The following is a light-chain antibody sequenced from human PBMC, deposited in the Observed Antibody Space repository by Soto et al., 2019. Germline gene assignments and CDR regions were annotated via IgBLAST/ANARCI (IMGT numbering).Light chain of an antibody. CDR1: QSISNY. V-gene: IGKV1-39*01. Sequence: DIRMTQSPSSLSASVGDRVTITCRASQSISNYLNWYQQKPGKAPKVLIYDASSLQGGVPSRFSGSGSGTDFTLTISSLQPEDFATYYCQQSYTTPPWTFGQGTKVEIK. J-gene: IGKJ1*01. CDR3: QQSYTTPPWT. CDR2: DAS.